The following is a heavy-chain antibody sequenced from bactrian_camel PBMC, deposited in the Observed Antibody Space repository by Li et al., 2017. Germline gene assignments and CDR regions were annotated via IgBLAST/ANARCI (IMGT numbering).Heavy chain of an antibody. CDR3: AAAPSGRDCGGGTLKRYAYAY. V-gene: IGHV3S40*01. J-gene: IGHJ4*01. CDR1: GYTGATYF. D-gene: IGHD7*01. Sequence: DVQLVESGGGSVQAGGSLRLSCEVSGYTGATYFIGWFRQAPGKEREGVAAIHSQGHFTRYADSVKGRFTLSQDNAKKTVYLQMSSLRPEDTSMYYCAAAPSGRDCGGGTLKRYAYAYWGHGTQVTVS. CDR2: IHSQGHFT.